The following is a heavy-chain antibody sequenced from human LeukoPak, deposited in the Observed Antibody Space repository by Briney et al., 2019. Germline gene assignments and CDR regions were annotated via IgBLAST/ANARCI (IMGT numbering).Heavy chain of an antibody. Sequence: SETLSLTCTVSGGSISGYYWSWVRQPAGKGLEWIARFSGSGSTNYNPSLKSRVTLSVDTSKNQFSLKLSSVTAADTAVYYCARDRTYYDSTGYYFDLWAQGPLVPVSS. CDR3: ARDRTYYDSTGYYFDL. D-gene: IGHD3-22*01. V-gene: IGHV4-4*07. CDR2: FSGSGST. J-gene: IGHJ4*02. CDR1: GGSISGYY.